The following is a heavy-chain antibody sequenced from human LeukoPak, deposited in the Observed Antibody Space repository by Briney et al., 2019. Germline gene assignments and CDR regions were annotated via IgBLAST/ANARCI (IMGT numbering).Heavy chain of an antibody. V-gene: IGHV3-30-3*01. Sequence: GGSLRLSCAASGFTFSSYAMHWVRQAPGKGLEWVAVISYDGSNKYYADSVKGRFTISRDNSKNTLYLQMNSLRAEDTAVYYCARVRTGSGWYSYFDYWGQGTLVTVSS. CDR2: ISYDGSNK. J-gene: IGHJ4*02. D-gene: IGHD6-19*01. CDR1: GFTFSSYA. CDR3: ARVRTGSGWYSYFDY.